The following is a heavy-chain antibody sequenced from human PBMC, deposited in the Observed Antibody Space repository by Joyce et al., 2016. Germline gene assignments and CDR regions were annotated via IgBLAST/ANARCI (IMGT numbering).Heavy chain of an antibody. V-gene: IGHV3-74*01. CDR3: GSVFEY. CDR2: VESDGSGT. Sequence: EVQLVESGGGLLPPGGSLRLSCAASGFTFTNYWMHWVRQAPGKGLVWVARVESDGSGTSYADSVKGRFTISRDNAKNMVYLQMNSLRIEDTAVYYCGSVFEYWGRGALVTVSS. J-gene: IGHJ4*02. CDR1: GFTFTNYW.